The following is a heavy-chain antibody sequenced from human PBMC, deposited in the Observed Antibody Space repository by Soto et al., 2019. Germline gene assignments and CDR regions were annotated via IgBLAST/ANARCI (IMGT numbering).Heavy chain of an antibody. Sequence: ASVKVSCKASGYTFTSYDINWVRQATGQGLEWMGWMNPNSGNTGYAQKFQGRVTMTRNTSISTAYMELSSLRSEDTAVYYCARGGLQQQLVIYYYGMDVWGQGTTVTVSS. CDR3: ARGGLQQQLVIYYYGMDV. D-gene: IGHD6-13*01. J-gene: IGHJ6*02. V-gene: IGHV1-8*01. CDR1: GYTFTSYD. CDR2: MNPNSGNT.